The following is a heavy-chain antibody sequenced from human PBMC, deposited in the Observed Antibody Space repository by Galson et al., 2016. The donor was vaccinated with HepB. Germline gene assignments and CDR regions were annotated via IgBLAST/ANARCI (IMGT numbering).Heavy chain of an antibody. D-gene: IGHD3-16*01. CDR3: VRPHQGWGTTDY. CDR1: GFAFSTHA. CDR2: ISSSSSTI. V-gene: IGHV3-48*04. J-gene: IGHJ4*02. Sequence: SLRLSCAASGFAFSTHAMNWVRQAPGKGLEWISYISSSSSTIYSAASVRGRFTISRDNAKSSLYLQMNSLRAEDTAVYFWVRPHQGWGTTDYWGQGTLVTVSS.